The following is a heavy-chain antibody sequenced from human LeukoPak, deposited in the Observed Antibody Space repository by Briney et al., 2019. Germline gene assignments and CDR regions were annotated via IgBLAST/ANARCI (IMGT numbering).Heavy chain of an antibody. CDR3: ARRGLGRPDI. Sequence: SETLSLTCAVYGGSFIGFYWSWIRQPPGKGVEWIGEITHSGSTNYNPSLKSRVTMSVDTSKNQFSLKLSSVTAADTAVYYCARRGLGRPDIWDQGTMVTVSS. CDR2: ITHSGST. V-gene: IGHV4-34*01. D-gene: IGHD3-16*01. CDR1: GGSFIGFY. J-gene: IGHJ3*02.